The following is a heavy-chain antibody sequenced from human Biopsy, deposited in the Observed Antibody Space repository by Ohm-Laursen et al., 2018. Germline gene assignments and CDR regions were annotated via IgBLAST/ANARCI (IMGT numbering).Heavy chain of an antibody. CDR3: ARHAPSYSGSYWRYFDL. CDR1: GGSINGGSYY. CDR2: IYYSGNT. D-gene: IGHD1-26*01. V-gene: IGHV4-61*03. J-gene: IGHJ2*01. Sequence: SETLSLTCTVSGGSINGGSYYWSWLRQPPGKGLEWIGYIYYSGNTHYNPSLKSRVTMSVDTSMNHLSLRLTSVTAADTAVYYCARHAPSYSGSYWRYFDLWGRGTLVTVSS.